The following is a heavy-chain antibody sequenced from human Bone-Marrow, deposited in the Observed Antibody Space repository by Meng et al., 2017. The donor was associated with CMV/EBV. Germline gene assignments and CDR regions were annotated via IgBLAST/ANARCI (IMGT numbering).Heavy chain of an antibody. D-gene: IGHD3-10*01. V-gene: IGHV1-69*02. CDR3: ARPRVPWDYYYGMDV. J-gene: IGHJ6*02. CDR2: IIPILGIA. CDR1: GGTFSSYT. Sequence: SVKVSCKASGGTFSSYTISWVRQAPGQGLEWMGRIIPILGIANYAQKFQGRVTITADKSTSTAYMELSSLRSEDTAVYYCARPRVPWDYYYGMDVWGQGTMVTVSS.